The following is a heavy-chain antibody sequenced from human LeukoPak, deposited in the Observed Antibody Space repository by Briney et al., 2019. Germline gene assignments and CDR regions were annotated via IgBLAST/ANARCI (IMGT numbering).Heavy chain of an antibody. J-gene: IGHJ4*02. D-gene: IGHD3-10*01. CDR2: IIPIFGTA. Sequence: SVKVSCKASGGTFSSYAISWVRQAPGQGLEWMGGIIPIFGTANYAQKFQGRVTITADESTSTAYMELSSLRSEDTAVYYCAGTPWFGELTLDYWGQGTLVTVSS. CDR1: GGTFSSYA. V-gene: IGHV1-69*13. CDR3: AGTPWFGELTLDY.